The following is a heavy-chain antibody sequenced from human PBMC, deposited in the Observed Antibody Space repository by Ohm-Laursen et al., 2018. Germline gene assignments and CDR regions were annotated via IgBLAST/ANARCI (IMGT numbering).Heavy chain of an antibody. D-gene: IGHD2-15*01. V-gene: IGHV4-59*08. CDR2: IYDSGST. CDR1: GGSISSHY. CDR3: ARQRGCSGGSCRYYYGMDV. Sequence: SETLSLTCTVSGGSISSHYWSWIRQPPGKGLEWIGYIYDSGSTNYNPSLKSRVTISLDTSKNQFSLKLSSVTAADTAVYYCARQRGCSGGSCRYYYGMDVWGQGTTVTVSS. J-gene: IGHJ6*02.